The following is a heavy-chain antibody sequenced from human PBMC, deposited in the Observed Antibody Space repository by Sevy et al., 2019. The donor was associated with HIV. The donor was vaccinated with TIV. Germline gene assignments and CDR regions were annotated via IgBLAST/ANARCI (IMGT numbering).Heavy chain of an antibody. CDR1: GFTVSSNY. J-gene: IGHJ6*02. D-gene: IGHD6-13*01. Sequence: GGSLRLSCAASGFTVSSNYMSWVRQAPGKGLEWVSVIYSGGSTYYADSVKGRFTISRDNSKNTLYLQMNSLRAEDTAVYYCATTGYSSSWYLHYGMDVWGQGTTVIVS. CDR2: IYSGGST. CDR3: ATTGYSSSWYLHYGMDV. V-gene: IGHV3-53*01.